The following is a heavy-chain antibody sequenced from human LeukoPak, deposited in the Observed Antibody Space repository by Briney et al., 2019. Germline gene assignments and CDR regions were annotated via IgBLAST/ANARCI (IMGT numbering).Heavy chain of an antibody. CDR1: GFTFSSYS. J-gene: IGHJ4*02. V-gene: IGHV3-21*04. Sequence: PGGSLRLSCAASGFTFSSYSMNWVRQAPGKGLEWVSSISSSSSYIYYADSVKGRFTISRDNAKNSLYLQMNSLRAEDTAVYYCAKDLRDGYNSYFDYWGQGTLVTVSS. CDR3: AKDLRDGYNSYFDY. CDR2: ISSSSSYI. D-gene: IGHD5-24*01.